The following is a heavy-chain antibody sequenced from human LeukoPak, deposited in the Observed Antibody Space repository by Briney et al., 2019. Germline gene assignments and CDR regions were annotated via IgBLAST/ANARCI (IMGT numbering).Heavy chain of an antibody. J-gene: IGHJ4*02. CDR1: GGSISSNY. V-gene: IGHV4-59*12. CDR3: ARAYGYNSGFVDY. D-gene: IGHD5-24*01. CDR2: SSYSGST. Sequence: SETLSLTCTVSGGSISSNYWNWLRQPPGKGLEWIGYSSYSGSTFYNPSLKSRVTISLDTSKNEFSLKLSSVTAADTAVYYCARAYGYNSGFVDYWGQGTLVTVSS.